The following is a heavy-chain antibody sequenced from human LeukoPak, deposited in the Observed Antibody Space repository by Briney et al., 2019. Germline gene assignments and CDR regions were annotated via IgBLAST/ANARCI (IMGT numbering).Heavy chain of an antibody. V-gene: IGHV4-34*01. J-gene: IGHJ6*03. Sequence: KPSETLSLTCAVYGGPFSGYYWSWIRQPPGKGLEWIGEINHSGSTNYNPSLKSRVTISVDTSKNQFSLKLSSVTAADTAVYYCARAPRYYGSGSYPNYYYYYYMDVWGKGTTVTVSS. CDR3: ARAPRYYGSGSYPNYYYYYYMDV. D-gene: IGHD3-10*01. CDR2: INHSGST. CDR1: GGPFSGYY.